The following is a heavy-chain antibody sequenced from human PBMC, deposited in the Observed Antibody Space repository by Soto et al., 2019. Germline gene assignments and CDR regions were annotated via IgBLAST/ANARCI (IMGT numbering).Heavy chain of an antibody. V-gene: IGHV3-33*01. J-gene: IGHJ6*02. CDR2: IWYDGSNK. D-gene: IGHD6-6*01. CDR1: GFTFSSYG. Sequence: GGSLRLSCAASGFTFSSYGMHWVRQAPGKGLEWVAVIWYDGSNKYYADSVKGRFTISRDNSKNTLYLQMNSLRAEDTAVYYYARDSGIAARLRYYGMDVWGQGTTVTVSS. CDR3: ARDSGIAARLRYYGMDV.